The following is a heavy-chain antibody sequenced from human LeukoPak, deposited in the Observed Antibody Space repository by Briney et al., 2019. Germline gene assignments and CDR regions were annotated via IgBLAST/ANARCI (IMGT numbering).Heavy chain of an antibody. Sequence: ASVKVSCKAPGGTFSSYAISWVRQAPGQGLEWMGGIIPIFGTANYAQKFQGRVTITTDESTSTAYMELSSLRSEDTAVYYCARGHSLTFSGYYHWGQGTLVTVSS. D-gene: IGHD3-22*01. CDR3: ARGHSLTFSGYYH. V-gene: IGHV1-69*05. J-gene: IGHJ5*02. CDR1: GGTFSSYA. CDR2: IIPIFGTA.